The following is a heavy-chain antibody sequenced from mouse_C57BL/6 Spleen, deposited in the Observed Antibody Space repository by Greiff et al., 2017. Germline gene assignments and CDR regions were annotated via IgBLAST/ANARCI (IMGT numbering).Heavy chain of an antibody. CDR2: IDPSDSYT. V-gene: IGHV1-59*01. D-gene: IGHD2-3*01. CDR3: ASPDGYAMDY. J-gene: IGHJ4*01. CDR1: GYTFTSYW. Sequence: VQLQQPGAELVRPGTSVKLSCKASGYTFTSYWMHWVKQRPGQGLEWIGVIDPSDSYTNYNQKFKGKATLTVDTSSSTAYMQLSSLTSEDSAVYYCASPDGYAMDYWGQGTSVTVSS.